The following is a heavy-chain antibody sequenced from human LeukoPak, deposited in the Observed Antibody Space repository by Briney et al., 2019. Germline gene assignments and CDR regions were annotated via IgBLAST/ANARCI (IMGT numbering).Heavy chain of an antibody. D-gene: IGHD3-10*01. J-gene: IGHJ4*02. CDR2: INPNSGGT. CDR1: GYTFTGYY. CDR3: ARITMVRGVPDY. V-gene: IGHV1-2*02. Sequence: GASVKVSCKASGYTFTGYYMHWVRQAPGQGLEWMGWINPNSGGTNYAQKFQGRVIMTRDTSISTAYMELSRLRSDDTAVYYCARITMVRGVPDYWGQGTLVTVSS.